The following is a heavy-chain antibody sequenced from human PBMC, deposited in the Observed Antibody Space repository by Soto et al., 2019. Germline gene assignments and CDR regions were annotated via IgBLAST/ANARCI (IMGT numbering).Heavy chain of an antibody. Sequence: PSETLSLTCAVYGGSFSGYYWSWIRRPPGKGLEWIGEINHSGSTNYNPSLKSRVTISVDTSKNQFSLKLSSVTAADTAVYYCAREAGDTAMEYFDYWGQGTLVTVSS. D-gene: IGHD5-18*01. CDR2: INHSGST. V-gene: IGHV4-34*01. CDR3: AREAGDTAMEYFDY. CDR1: GGSFSGYY. J-gene: IGHJ4*02.